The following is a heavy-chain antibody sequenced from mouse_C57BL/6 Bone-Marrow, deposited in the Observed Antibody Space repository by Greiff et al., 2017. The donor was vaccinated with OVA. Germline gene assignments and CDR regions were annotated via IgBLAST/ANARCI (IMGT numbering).Heavy chain of an antibody. CDR2: ISNGGGST. J-gene: IGHJ2*01. CDR1: GFTFSDYY. Sequence: EVQGVESGGGLVQPGGSLKLSCAASGFTFSDYYMYWVRQTPEKRLEWVAYISNGGGSTYYPDTVKGRFTISRDNAKNTLYLQMSRLKSEDTAMYYCARPGDYSNYFDYWGQGTTLTVSS. D-gene: IGHD2-5*01. V-gene: IGHV5-12*01. CDR3: ARPGDYSNYFDY.